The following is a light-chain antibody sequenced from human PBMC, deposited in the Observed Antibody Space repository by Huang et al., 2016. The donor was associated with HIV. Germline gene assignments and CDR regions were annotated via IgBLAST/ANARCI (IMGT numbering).Light chain of an antibody. J-gene: IGKJ2*01. CDR1: QTIITY. CDR2: GAS. CDR3: QQSFNTPPYT. V-gene: IGKV1-39*01. Sequence: DIQMTQSPSSLSASVGDRVTITCRASQTIITYLNWYQQKPGKAPKLRSYGASSLHSGGPSRFSGSGSGTDFTLTISSLQPDDFATYYCQQSFNTPPYTFGQGTKLEIK.